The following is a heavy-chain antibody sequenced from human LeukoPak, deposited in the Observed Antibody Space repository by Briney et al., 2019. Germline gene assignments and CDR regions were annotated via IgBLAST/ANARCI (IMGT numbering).Heavy chain of an antibody. CDR1: GYTFTSYG. Sequence: ASVTVSCKASGYTFTSYGISWVRQAPGQGLEWMGWISAYNGNTNYAQKLQGRVTMTTDTSTSTAYMELGSLRSDDAAVYDCARDQVGVSYYMDVWGKGTTVTISS. D-gene: IGHD3-10*01. J-gene: IGHJ6*03. V-gene: IGHV1-18*01. CDR2: ISAYNGNT. CDR3: ARDQVGVSYYMDV.